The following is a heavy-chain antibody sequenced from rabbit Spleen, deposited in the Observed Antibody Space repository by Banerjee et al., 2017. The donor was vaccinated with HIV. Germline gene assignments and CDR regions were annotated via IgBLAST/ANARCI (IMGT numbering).Heavy chain of an antibody. Sequence: QEQLVESGGGLVQPEGSLILTCKASGFSFSARAVMCWVRQAPGKGLEWIACINASTGKPVYATWAKGRFTISRTSSTTVTLRMTSLTAADRATYFCARDLVGVIGWNFYLWGQGTLVTVS. V-gene: IGHV1S45*01. CDR1: GFSFSARAV. CDR2: INASTGKP. CDR3: ARDLVGVIGWNFYL. D-gene: IGHD1-1*01. J-gene: IGHJ4*01.